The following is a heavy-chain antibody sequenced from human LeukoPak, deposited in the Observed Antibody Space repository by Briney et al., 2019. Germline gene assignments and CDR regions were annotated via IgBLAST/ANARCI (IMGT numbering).Heavy chain of an antibody. CDR2: ISYDGSNK. D-gene: IGHD6-13*01. CDR1: GFTFSSYG. CDR3: ARVPVGIAAAGTGHYYYGMDV. J-gene: IGHJ6*02. Sequence: PGGSLRLSCAASGFTFSSYGMHWVRQAPGKGLEWVAVISYDGSNKYYADSVKGRFTISRDNSKNTLYLQMYSLRAEDTAVYYCARVPVGIAAAGTGHYYYGMDVWGQGTTVTVSS. V-gene: IGHV3-30*03.